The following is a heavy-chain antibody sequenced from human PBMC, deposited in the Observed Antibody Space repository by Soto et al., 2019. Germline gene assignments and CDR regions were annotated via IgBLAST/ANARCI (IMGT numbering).Heavy chain of an antibody. D-gene: IGHD1-26*01. Sequence: GSLRLYCAASGFTFSSYDMHWVRQATGKGLEWVSAIGTGGNTYYPGSVKGRFTISRDNSKNTLYLQMNSLRAEDTAVYYCAKDAGWELLQRVYYYYGMDVWGQGTTVTVSS. CDR3: AKDAGWELLQRVYYYYGMDV. V-gene: IGHV3-13*01. CDR1: GFTFSSYD. CDR2: IGTGGNT. J-gene: IGHJ6*02.